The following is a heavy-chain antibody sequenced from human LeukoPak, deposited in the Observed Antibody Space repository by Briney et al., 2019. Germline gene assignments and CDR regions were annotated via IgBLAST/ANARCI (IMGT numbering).Heavy chain of an antibody. D-gene: IGHD2-2*01. Sequence: SVKVSCKASGGTFSSYAISWVRQAPGQGLEWMGGIIPIFGTANYAQKFQGRVTITTDESTSTAYMELSSLRSEDTAVYYCARGGDGCSSTNCRNNWFDPWGQGTLVTVSS. CDR2: IIPIFGTA. V-gene: IGHV1-69*05. CDR1: GGTFSSYA. J-gene: IGHJ5*02. CDR3: ARGGDGCSSTNCRNNWFDP.